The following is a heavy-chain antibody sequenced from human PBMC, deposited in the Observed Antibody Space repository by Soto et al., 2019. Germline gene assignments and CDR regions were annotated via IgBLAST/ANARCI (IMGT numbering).Heavy chain of an antibody. Sequence: GGSLRLSYAASGFTFGGYGMHWVRQAPGKGLEWVAVIWYDGSNKYYADSVKGRFTISRDNSKNTLYLQMNSLRAEDTAVYYCARGLYSFDYWGQGTLVTVSS. D-gene: IGHD2-2*02. J-gene: IGHJ4*02. CDR3: ARGLYSFDY. CDR1: GFTFGGYG. V-gene: IGHV3-33*01. CDR2: IWYDGSNK.